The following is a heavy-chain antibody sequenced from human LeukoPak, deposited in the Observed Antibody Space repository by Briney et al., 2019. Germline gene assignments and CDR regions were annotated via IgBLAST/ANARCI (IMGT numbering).Heavy chain of an antibody. V-gene: IGHV3-23*01. J-gene: IGHJ1*01. CDR3: AKDPDGYSGSLSSFSAH. D-gene: IGHD1-26*01. CDR2: ISGSGGST. CDR1: GFTFSSYA. Sequence: PGGSLRLSCAASGFTFSSYAMSWVRQAPGKGLEWVSAISGSGGSTYYADSVKGRFTISRDNAKNTLYLQMNSLRAEDTAVYCCAKDPDGYSGSLSSFSAHWGQGTLVTVSS.